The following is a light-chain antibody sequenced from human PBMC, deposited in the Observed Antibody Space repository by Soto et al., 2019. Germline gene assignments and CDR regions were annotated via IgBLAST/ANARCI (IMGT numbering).Light chain of an antibody. Sequence: EVVMTQSPATLSVSPGETATLSCRASQSINSNLAWYQQKPGQAPGLLIYGASTRATGIPARFSGSGYGTEFTLTIDSLQSEDFAVYYCQQYNDWPLFGQGTRLEMK. J-gene: IGKJ2*01. V-gene: IGKV3-15*01. CDR2: GAS. CDR1: QSINSN. CDR3: QQYNDWPL.